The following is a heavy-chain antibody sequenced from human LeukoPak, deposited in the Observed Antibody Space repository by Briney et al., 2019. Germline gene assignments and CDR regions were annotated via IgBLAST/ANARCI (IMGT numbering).Heavy chain of an antibody. V-gene: IGHV4-4*02. CDR3: VRKDSSSWYWYFDL. Sequence: SGTLSLTCAVSGGSISSSNWWSWVRQPPGKGLEWIGEIYHSGSTNYNPSLKSRVTISVDKSKNQFSLKLSSVTAADTAVYYCVRKDSSSWYWYFDLWGRGTLVTVSS. CDR2: IYHSGST. J-gene: IGHJ2*01. D-gene: IGHD6-13*01. CDR1: GGSISSSNW.